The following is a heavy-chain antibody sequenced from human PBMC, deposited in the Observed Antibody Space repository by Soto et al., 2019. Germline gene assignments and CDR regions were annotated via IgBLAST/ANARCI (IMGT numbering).Heavy chain of an antibody. CDR1: GGSISSYY. J-gene: IGHJ6*02. D-gene: IGHD3-22*01. V-gene: IGHV4-59*01. CDR3: ARSSSGDYYYGMDV. CDR2: IYYSGST. Sequence: SETLSLTCTVSGGSISSYYWSWIRQPPGKGLEWIGYIYYSGSTNYNPSLKSRVTISVDTSKDQFSLKLSSVTAADTAVYYCARSSSGDYYYGMDVWGQGTTVTVSS.